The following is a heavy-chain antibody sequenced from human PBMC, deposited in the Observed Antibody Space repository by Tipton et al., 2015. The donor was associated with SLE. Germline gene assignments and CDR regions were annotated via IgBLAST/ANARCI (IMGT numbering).Heavy chain of an antibody. J-gene: IGHJ4*02. CDR1: GGSFSGYY. Sequence: TLSLTCAVYGGSFSGYYWSWIRQPPGKGLEWIGYIYYSGSTYYNPSLKSRVTISVDTSKNQFSLKLSSVTAADTAVYYCARADGPEDYWGQGTLVTVSS. V-gene: IGHV4-34*09. D-gene: IGHD2-2*01. CDR3: ARADGPEDY. CDR2: IYYSGST.